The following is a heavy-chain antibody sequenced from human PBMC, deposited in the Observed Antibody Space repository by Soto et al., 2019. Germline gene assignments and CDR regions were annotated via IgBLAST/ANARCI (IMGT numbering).Heavy chain of an antibody. Sequence: TLSLTCTVSGGSISSYYWSWIRQPPGKGLEWIGYIYYSGTTNYSPSVKSRVTISVDTSKNQFSLKLSSVTAADTAVYYCANSLDDILFHHWGQGTLVNVSS. V-gene: IGHV4-59*01. CDR2: IYYSGTT. CDR1: GGSISSYY. D-gene: IGHD3-9*01. J-gene: IGHJ1*01. CDR3: ANSLDDILFHH.